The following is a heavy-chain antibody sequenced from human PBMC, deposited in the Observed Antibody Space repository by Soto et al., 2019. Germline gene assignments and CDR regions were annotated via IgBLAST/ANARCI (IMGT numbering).Heavy chain of an antibody. J-gene: IGHJ6*02. D-gene: IGHD3-16*01. CDR2: ISPYNGNT. CDR1: GYMCVNYG. V-gene: IGHV1-18*01. CDR3: AMVDNYVTPTPQDV. Sequence: QVQLVQSGDEVRKPGSSVKVSCKASGYMCVNYGIARVRQAPGQGLEWMGWISPYNGNTHYASKVQGRLTMTTDTSTSTAYMDLGSLTSDDTAVYYCAMVDNYVTPTPQDVWGQGTTVTVSS.